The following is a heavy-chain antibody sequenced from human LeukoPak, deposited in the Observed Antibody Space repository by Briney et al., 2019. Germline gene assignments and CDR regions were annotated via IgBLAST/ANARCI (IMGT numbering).Heavy chain of an antibody. Sequence: PSETLSLTCTVSGGSIIRYYWSWIRHPAGEGLEWIGRIYTRGSTNYIPSLKRRVTMSVDTSTNQLSLKLSSVTAADTAVYYCARVFSGWYDWYFDLWGRGTLVTVSS. CDR3: ARVFSGWYDWYFDL. D-gene: IGHD6-19*01. CDR2: IYTRGST. V-gene: IGHV4-4*07. CDR1: GGSIIRYY. J-gene: IGHJ2*01.